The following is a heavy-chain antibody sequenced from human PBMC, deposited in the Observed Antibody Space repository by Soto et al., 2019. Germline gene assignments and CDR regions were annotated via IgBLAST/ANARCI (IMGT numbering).Heavy chain of an antibody. D-gene: IGHD3-10*01. V-gene: IGHV4-34*01. CDR3: ASGRRSHFDY. CDR2: INHSGST. J-gene: IGHJ4*02. Sequence: SETLSLTCAVYGGSFSGYYWSWIRQPPGKGLEWIGEINHSGSTNYNPSLKSRVTISVDTSKNQFSLKLSSVTAADTAVYYCASGRRSHFDYWGQGTLVTVSS. CDR1: GGSFSGYY.